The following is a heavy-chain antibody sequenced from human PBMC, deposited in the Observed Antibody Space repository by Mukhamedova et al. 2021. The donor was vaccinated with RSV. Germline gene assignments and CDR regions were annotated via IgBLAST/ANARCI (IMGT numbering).Heavy chain of an antibody. CDR3: ARATTGFTSIGYYYYMDV. CDR2: ISDSGATI. D-gene: IGHD4-11*01. CDR1: Y. V-gene: IGHV3-11*04. Sequence: YMGWIRQAPGKGLEWISYISDSGATIFYTDSVRGRFTISRDNAGKSLYLQLSSLRVEDTAVYYCARATTGFTSIGYYYYMDVSGKGTTV. J-gene: IGHJ6*03.